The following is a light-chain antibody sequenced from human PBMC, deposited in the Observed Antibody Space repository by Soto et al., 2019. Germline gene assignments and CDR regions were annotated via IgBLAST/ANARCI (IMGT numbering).Light chain of an antibody. Sequence: DIQMTQSPSTLSGTVGDRVTITCRASQTISSWLAWYQQQPGKAPKLLIYKASTLKSGVPSRFSGSGSGTEFTLTISSLQPDDFATYYCQHYNRYSEAFGKGTKVERK. V-gene: IGKV1-5*03. CDR3: QHYNRYSEA. J-gene: IGKJ1*01. CDR1: QTISSW. CDR2: KAS.